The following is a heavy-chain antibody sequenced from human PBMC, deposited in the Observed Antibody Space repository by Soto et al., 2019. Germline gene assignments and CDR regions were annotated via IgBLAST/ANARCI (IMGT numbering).Heavy chain of an antibody. D-gene: IGHD2-2*01. V-gene: IGHV3-48*03. Sequence: PGGSLRLSCAASGFTFSSYEMNWVRQAPGKGLEWLSYITTGGGTIYYADSAKGRFTISRDNAKNSLYLQMNSLRAEDTAVYYCERRKSVTDAWAFYFDYWGQGALVTVSS. CDR2: ITTGGGTI. J-gene: IGHJ4*02. CDR1: GFTFSSYE. CDR3: ERRKSVTDAWAFYFDY.